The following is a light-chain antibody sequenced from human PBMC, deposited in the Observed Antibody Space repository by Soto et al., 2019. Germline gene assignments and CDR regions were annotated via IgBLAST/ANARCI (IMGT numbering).Light chain of an antibody. Sequence: VVTQPPSVSAAPGQKVTISCSGSSSNIGNNYVSWYQQLPGTAPKLLIYDNNKRPSGIPDRFSGSKSGTSATLGITGLQTGDEADYYCGTWDSSLSAVVFGGGTKVTVL. CDR3: GTWDSSLSAVV. CDR1: SSNIGNNY. J-gene: IGLJ2*01. CDR2: DNN. V-gene: IGLV1-51*01.